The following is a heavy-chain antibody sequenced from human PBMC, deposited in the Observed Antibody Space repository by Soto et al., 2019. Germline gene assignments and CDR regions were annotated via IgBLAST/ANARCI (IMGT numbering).Heavy chain of an antibody. D-gene: IGHD3-3*01. J-gene: IGHJ4*02. CDR2: IYPSDSDT. CDR3: ARGGVSTRTFDY. CDR1: GYNFAGYW. Sequence: GESLKISCKGSGYNFAGYWIAWVRQMPGKGLELMGIIYPSDSDTRYRPSFQGQVTIPADKSISSAYLQWSSLRASDTAMYYCARGGVSTRTFDYWGQGTPVTVSS. V-gene: IGHV5-51*01.